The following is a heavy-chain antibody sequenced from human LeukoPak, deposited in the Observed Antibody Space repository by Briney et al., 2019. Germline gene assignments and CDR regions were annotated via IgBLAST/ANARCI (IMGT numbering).Heavy chain of an antibody. D-gene: IGHD6-19*01. CDR3: ARVGSIAVAGYYYYYYMDV. CDR1: GFTFSSYG. J-gene: IGHJ6*03. Sequence: GGSLRLSCAASGFTFSSYGMHWVRQAPGKGLEWVAFIRYDGSNKYYADFVKGRFTISRDNAKNTLYLQMNSLRAEDTAVYYCARVGSIAVAGYYYYYYMDVWGKGTTVTVSS. V-gene: IGHV3-30*02. CDR2: IRYDGSNK.